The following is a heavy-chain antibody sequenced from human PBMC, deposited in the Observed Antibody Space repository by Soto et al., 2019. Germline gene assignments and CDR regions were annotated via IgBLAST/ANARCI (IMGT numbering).Heavy chain of an antibody. J-gene: IGHJ4*02. CDR2: ISGSGTNT. V-gene: IGHV3-23*01. CDR3: AKEKPTTTCFDS. D-gene: IGHD1-1*01. Sequence: EVQLLESGGRLVQPGGSLRLSCVASGFSFSTYPMTWVRQAPGNGLEWVSLISGSGTNTYYAESVKGRFTISRDNSQNTLYLQMNTLRAEDTAVYYCAKEKPTTTCFDSWGQGTLVTVSS. CDR1: GFSFSTYP.